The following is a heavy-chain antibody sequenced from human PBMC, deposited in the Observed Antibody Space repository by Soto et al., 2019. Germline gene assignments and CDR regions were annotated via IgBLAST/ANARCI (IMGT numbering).Heavy chain of an antibody. CDR3: ATGPPKYCSSTSCYLSWFDP. D-gene: IGHD2-2*01. Sequence: GASVKVSCKVSGYTLTELSMHSVRQAPGKGLEWMGGFDPEDGETIYAQKFQGRVTMTEDTSTDTAYMELSSLRSEDTAVYYCATGPPKYCSSTSCYLSWFDPWGQGTLVTVSS. CDR1: GYTLTELS. V-gene: IGHV1-24*01. J-gene: IGHJ5*02. CDR2: FDPEDGET.